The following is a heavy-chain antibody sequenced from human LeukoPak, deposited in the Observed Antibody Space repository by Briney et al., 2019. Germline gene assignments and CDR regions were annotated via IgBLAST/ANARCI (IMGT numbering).Heavy chain of an antibody. CDR3: AREVSEGFDF. CDR1: GFTFSGYG. Sequence: GGSLRLSCAASGFTFSGYGMNWIRQAPGKGLEWVSSFGTRSTSIYHAGSVKGRFAISRDNAKNSLYLQMNSLRAEDTALYYCAREVSEGFDFWGQGTLVTVSS. CDR2: FGTRSTSI. V-gene: IGHV3-21*01. J-gene: IGHJ4*02. D-gene: IGHD3-22*01.